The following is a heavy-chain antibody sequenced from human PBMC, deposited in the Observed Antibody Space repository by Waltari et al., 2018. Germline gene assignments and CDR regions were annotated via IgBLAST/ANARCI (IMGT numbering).Heavy chain of an antibody. CDR2: IYYSGST. CDR3: ATSPTEELPEYYFDY. J-gene: IGHJ4*02. Sequence: QLQLQESGPGLVKPSETLSLTCTVSGGSISSSSYYWGWIGQPPGKGLEWIGSIYYSGSTYYNPSLKRRVTISVDTSKNQFSLKLSSVTAADTAVYYCATSPTEELPEYYFDYWGQGTLVTVSS. V-gene: IGHV4-39*07. CDR1: GGSISSSSYY. D-gene: IGHD1-26*01.